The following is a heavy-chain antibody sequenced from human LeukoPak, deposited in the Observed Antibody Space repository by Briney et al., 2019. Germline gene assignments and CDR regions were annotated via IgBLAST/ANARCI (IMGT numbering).Heavy chain of an antibody. J-gene: IGHJ4*02. CDR2: IYYSGST. D-gene: IGHD6-19*01. CDR1: GGSYSSYY. V-gene: IGHV4-59*01. CDR3: ARAYSSGLKVFDY. Sequence: SETLSLTCTVSGGSYSSYYWSWIRQPAGKGLEWIGYIYYSGSTNYNPSLKSRVTISVDTSKNQFSLKLSSVTAADTAVYYCARAYSSGLKVFDYWGQGTLVTVSS.